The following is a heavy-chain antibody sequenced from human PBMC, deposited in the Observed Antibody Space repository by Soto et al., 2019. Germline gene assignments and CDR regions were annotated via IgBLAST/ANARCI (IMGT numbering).Heavy chain of an antibody. V-gene: IGHV4-59*01. CDR3: ARDQRSYYGGYYFDY. J-gene: IGHJ4*02. CDR2: IYYSGST. D-gene: IGHD1-26*01. Sequence: SETLSLTCTVSGGSISSYYWSWIRQPPGKGLEWIGYIYYSGSTNYNPSLKSRVTISVDTSKNQFSLKLSSVTAADTAVYYCARDQRSYYGGYYFDYWGQGTLVTVSS. CDR1: GGSISSYY.